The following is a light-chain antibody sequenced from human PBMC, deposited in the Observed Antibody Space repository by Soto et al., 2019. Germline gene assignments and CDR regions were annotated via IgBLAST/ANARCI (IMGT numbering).Light chain of an antibody. CDR1: QSVSSD. CDR2: GAS. CDR3: HQYNNWQRT. V-gene: IGKV3-15*01. J-gene: IGKJ1*01. Sequence: EIVMTQSPATLSVSPGERATLSCGASQSVSSDLAWYHQKPGQAPKLLIYGASTRANSIPARFSGSGSATALTPPINSLPSADFAVSYCHQYNNWQRTFGQGTKVDIK.